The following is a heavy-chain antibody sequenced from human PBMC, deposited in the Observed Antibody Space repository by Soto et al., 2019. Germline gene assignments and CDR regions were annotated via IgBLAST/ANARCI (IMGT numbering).Heavy chain of an antibody. J-gene: IGHJ5*02. CDR3: ARDAPGYCSSTSCQSYWFDP. CDR2: IIPILGIA. Sequence: SVKVSCKASGGTFSSYAISWVRQAPGQGLEWMGGIIPILGIANYAQKFQGRVTITADKSTSTAYMELSSLRSEDTAVYYCARDAPGYCSSTSCQSYWFDPWGQGTLVTVSS. D-gene: IGHD2-2*01. V-gene: IGHV1-69*10. CDR1: GGTFSSYA.